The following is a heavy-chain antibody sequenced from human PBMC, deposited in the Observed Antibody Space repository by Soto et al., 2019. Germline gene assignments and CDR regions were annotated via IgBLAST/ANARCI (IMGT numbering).Heavy chain of an antibody. J-gene: IGHJ6*02. CDR1: GVSFNDYL. CDR3: VKGLLVIIREYRRSLMDV. Sequence: PGGSLRLSCAASGVSFNDYLVHWVRQAPGKGLEWVASISGSGGTTYYADSVKGRFNISRDNSKDTVYLQMNSLRADETAVYSCVKGLLVIIREYRRSLMDVWGQGTTVTVSS. CDR2: ISGSGGTT. V-gene: IGHV3-23*01. D-gene: IGHD3-10*01.